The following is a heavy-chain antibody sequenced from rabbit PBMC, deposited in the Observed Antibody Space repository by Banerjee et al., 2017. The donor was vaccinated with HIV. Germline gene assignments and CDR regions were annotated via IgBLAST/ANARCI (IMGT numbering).Heavy chain of an antibody. D-gene: IGHD4-1*01. CDR3: ARDGISFVSSGWGLTRLDL. CDR2: INVVTGKS. CDR1: GFPFSEKAV. Sequence: QEQLVESGGGLVKPGASLTLTCKASGFPFSEKAVMCWVRQAPGKGLTWIACINVVTGKSVYASWAKGRFTFSRTSSTTVTLQMTSLTAADTATYFCARDGISFVSSGWGLTRLDLWGQGTLVTVS. V-gene: IGHV1S45*01. J-gene: IGHJ3*01.